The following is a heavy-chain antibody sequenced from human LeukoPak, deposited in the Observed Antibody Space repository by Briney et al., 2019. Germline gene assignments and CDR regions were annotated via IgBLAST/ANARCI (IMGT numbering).Heavy chain of an antibody. CDR1: GFTVSSSY. Sequence: GGSLRLSCAASGFTVSSSYMSWVRQAPGKGLEWVSVIYSGDNTYYADSVKGRFTISRDNSKNTLYLQMNSLRAEDTAVYYCAKGRYYDNSGYPIDYWGQGTPVTVSS. D-gene: IGHD3-22*01. CDR2: IYSGDNT. CDR3: AKGRYYDNSGYPIDY. J-gene: IGHJ4*02. V-gene: IGHV3-53*05.